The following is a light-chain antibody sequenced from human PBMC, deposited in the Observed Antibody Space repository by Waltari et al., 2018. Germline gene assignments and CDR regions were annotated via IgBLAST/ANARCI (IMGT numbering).Light chain of an antibody. J-gene: IGLJ2*01. V-gene: IGLV2-14*01. CDR2: EVS. Sequence: QSALTQPASVSGSPGQSITISCNGTSSDVGGYNYLSWYQQHPGKAPKLMIYEVSNRPSGVSKRFSGSKSGNTASLTISGLQAEDEADYYCSSYTSSSTPVVFGGGTKLTVL. CDR3: SSYTSSSTPVV. CDR1: SSDVGGYNY.